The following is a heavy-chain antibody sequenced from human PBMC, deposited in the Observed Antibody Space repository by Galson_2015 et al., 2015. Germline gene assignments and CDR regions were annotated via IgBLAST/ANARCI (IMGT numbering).Heavy chain of an antibody. Sequence: SLRLSCAASGFTSSSYGMHWVRQAPGKGLEWVAVISYDGSNKYYADSVKGRFTISRDNSKNTLYLQMNSLRAEDTAVYYCAKVRVYYYYYGMDVSGQGTTVTVSS. D-gene: IGHD4-17*01. V-gene: IGHV3-30*18. J-gene: IGHJ6*02. CDR2: ISYDGSNK. CDR1: GFTSSSYG. CDR3: AKVRVYYYYYGMDV.